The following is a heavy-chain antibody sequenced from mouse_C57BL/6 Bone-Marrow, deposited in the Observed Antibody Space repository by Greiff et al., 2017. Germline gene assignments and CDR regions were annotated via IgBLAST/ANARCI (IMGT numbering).Heavy chain of an antibody. Sequence: EVKLMESGGGLVQPGGSLKLSCAASGFTFSDYGMAWVRQAPRKGPEWVAFISNLAYSIYYADTVTGRFTISRENAKNTLYLEMSSLRSEDTAMYYCARQGFDYYGSSYYAMDYWGQGTSVTVSS. CDR1: GFTFSDYG. D-gene: IGHD1-1*01. CDR2: ISNLAYSI. J-gene: IGHJ4*01. V-gene: IGHV5-15*01. CDR3: ARQGFDYYGSSYYAMDY.